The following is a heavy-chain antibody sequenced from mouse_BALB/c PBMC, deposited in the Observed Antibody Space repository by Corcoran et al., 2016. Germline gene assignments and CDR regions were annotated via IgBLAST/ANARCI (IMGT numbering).Heavy chain of an antibody. J-gene: IGHJ1*01. CDR3: ARIPYGSSSHGYFDV. CDR2: INPYNDGT. CDR1: GYTFTSYV. D-gene: IGHD1-1*01. Sequence: EVQLQQSGPELVKPGASVKMSCKASGYTFTSYVMHWVKQKPGQGLEWIGYINPYNDGTKYNEKFKGKATLTSDKSSSTAYMALSSLTSEDSAVYYCARIPYGSSSHGYFDVWGAGTTVTVSS. V-gene: IGHV1S136*01.